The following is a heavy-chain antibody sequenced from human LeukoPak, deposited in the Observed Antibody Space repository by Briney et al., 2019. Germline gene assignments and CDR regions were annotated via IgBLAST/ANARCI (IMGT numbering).Heavy chain of an antibody. CDR3: ARGVAMVDI. Sequence: ASVTVSCKASGYTFTSYGISWVRQAPGQGLEWMGWINPNNGNTNYAQKFQGRVTMTRDTSISTAYMELSRLRSDDTAVYYCARGVAMVDIWGQGTMVTVSS. V-gene: IGHV1-18*01. J-gene: IGHJ3*02. CDR1: GYTFTSYG. D-gene: IGHD2-15*01. CDR2: INPNNGNT.